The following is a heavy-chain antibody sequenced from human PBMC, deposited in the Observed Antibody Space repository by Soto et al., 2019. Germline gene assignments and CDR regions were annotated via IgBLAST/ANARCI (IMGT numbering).Heavy chain of an antibody. CDR1: GGTFSSYA. D-gene: IGHD6-6*01. Sequence: SVKVSCKASGGTFSSYAISWVRQAPGQGLEWMGGIIPIFGTANYAQKFQGRVTITADESTSTAYMELSSLRSEDTAVYYCATVIAARPSGWFDPWGQGTLVTVSS. V-gene: IGHV1-69*13. CDR2: IIPIFGTA. J-gene: IGHJ5*02. CDR3: ATVIAARPSGWFDP.